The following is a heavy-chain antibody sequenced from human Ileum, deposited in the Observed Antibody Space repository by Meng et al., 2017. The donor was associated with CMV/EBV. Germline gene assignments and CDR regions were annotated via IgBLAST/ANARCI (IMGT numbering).Heavy chain of an antibody. Sequence: QVQPQQSGPRLVRPSQTLPLTCAISGDSVFNKNVAWNWIRQSPSRGLEWLGRTYYMSKWNNDYAASVESRIIVNLDTFTNQLSLQLNSVTPDDTAVYYCARGQFSALDFWGQGTLVTVSS. D-gene: IGHD4-11*01. J-gene: IGHJ4*02. CDR3: ARGQFSALDF. V-gene: IGHV6-1*01. CDR1: GDSVFNKNVA. CDR2: TYYMSKWNN.